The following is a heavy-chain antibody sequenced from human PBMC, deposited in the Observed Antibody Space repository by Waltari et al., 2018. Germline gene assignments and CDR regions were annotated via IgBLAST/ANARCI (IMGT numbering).Heavy chain of an antibody. J-gene: IGHJ4*02. CDR1: GSTFTASS. D-gene: IGHD3-3*01. CDR2: VDPEDGET. CDR3: ATIFGVVIISGGFDY. V-gene: IGHV1-69-2*01. Sequence: EVQLVQSGAEVKKPGATVKISCKASGSTFTASSLHWVQQAPGKGLEWMGRVDPEDGETIYAEKFQGRVTITADTSTDTAYMELSSLRSEDTAVYYCATIFGVVIISGGFDYWGQGTLVTVSS.